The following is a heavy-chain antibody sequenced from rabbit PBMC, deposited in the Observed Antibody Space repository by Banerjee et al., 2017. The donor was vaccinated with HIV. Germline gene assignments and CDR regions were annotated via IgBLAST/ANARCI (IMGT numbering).Heavy chain of an antibody. J-gene: IGHJ4*01. CDR3: ARELYAARADSSDANL. D-gene: IGHD4-2*01. V-gene: IGHV1S7*01. CDR1: EFDFSTYY. Sequence: ASEFDFSTYYMSWVRQAPGKGLEWIGYIDPFFGSTYSGNWVNGRFTISSDNARNTVDLQMHSLTAADTATYFCARELYAARADSSDANLWGPGTLVTVS. CDR2: IDPFFGST.